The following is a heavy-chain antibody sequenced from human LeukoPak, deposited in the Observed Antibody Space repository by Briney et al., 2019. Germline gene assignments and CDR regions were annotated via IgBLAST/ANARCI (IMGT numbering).Heavy chain of an antibody. V-gene: IGHV3-21*01. J-gene: IGHJ4*02. CDR3: VRENHGSFDY. D-gene: IGHD1-14*01. CDR1: GFSFSTYY. CDR2: ISSSSTCI. Sequence: GGSLILSCAASGFSFSTYYVNWVRQAPGKGLEWVSCISSSSTCIYYSDSVRGRFAVSRDNAKNSLYLQMNSLRAEDTAVYYCVRENHGSFDYWGQGSLVTVSS.